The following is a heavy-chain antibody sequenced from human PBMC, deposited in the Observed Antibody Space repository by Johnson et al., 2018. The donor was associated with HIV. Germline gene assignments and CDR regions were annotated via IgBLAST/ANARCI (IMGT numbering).Heavy chain of an antibody. CDR1: GFTFSSYA. V-gene: IGHV3-30*04. J-gene: IGHJ3*02. D-gene: IGHD4-17*01. CDR3: ARAYGDYEDAFDI. Sequence: QLVESGGGVVQPGRSLRLSCAASGFTFSSYAMHWVRQAPGKGLEWVAVISYDGSNKYYADSVKGRFTISRDNSKNTLYLQMNSLRAEDTAVYYCARAYGDYEDAFDIWGQGTMVTVSS. CDR2: ISYDGSNK.